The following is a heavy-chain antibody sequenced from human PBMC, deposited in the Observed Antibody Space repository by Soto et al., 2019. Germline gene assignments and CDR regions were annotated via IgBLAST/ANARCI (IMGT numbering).Heavy chain of an antibody. J-gene: IGHJ5*02. CDR1: GGSISSSSYY. V-gene: IGHV4-39*02. Sequence: SETLYLTCTVSGGSISSSSYYWGWIRQPQGKGLEWIGSIYYSGSTYYNPSLKSRVTISVDTSKNQISLKLSSVTAADTAVYYCAREPRGPTIFGVENWFDPWGQGTLVTVSS. D-gene: IGHD3-3*01. CDR2: IYYSGST. CDR3: AREPRGPTIFGVENWFDP.